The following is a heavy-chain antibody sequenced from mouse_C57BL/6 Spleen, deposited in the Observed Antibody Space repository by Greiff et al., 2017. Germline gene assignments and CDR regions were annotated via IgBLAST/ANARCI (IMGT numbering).Heavy chain of an antibody. J-gene: IGHJ2*01. CDR2: IDPSDSYT. Sequence: VQLQQPGAELVKPGASVKLSCKASGYTFTSYWMQWVKQRPGQGLEWIGEIDPSDSYTNYNQKFKGKATLTVDTSSSTAYMQLSSLTSEDSAVYYCARWGLPSDYWGQGTTLTVSS. CDR1: GYTFTSYW. D-gene: IGHD2-2*01. CDR3: ARWGLPSDY. V-gene: IGHV1-50*01.